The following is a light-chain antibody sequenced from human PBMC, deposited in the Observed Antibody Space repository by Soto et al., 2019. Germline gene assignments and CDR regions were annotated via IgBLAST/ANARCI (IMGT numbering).Light chain of an antibody. CDR3: QQRINWPT. Sequence: EIVLTQSPATPSLSPGERATLSCRASQSVSSYLAWNQQKPGQAPRLLIYDASNRATGIPARFSGSGSGTDFTLTISSLEPEDFAVYYCQQRINWPTFGGGTKVEIK. CDR1: QSVSSY. V-gene: IGKV3-11*01. CDR2: DAS. J-gene: IGKJ4*01.